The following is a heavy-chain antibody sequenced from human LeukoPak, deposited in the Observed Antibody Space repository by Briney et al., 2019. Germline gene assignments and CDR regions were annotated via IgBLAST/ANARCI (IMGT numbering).Heavy chain of an antibody. CDR3: ARAGTNLGDYDY. CDR2: ICYSGST. CDR1: GGSISSSSYY. D-gene: IGHD4-17*01. J-gene: IGHJ4*02. Sequence: SETLSLTCTVSGGSISSSSYYWGWIRQPPGKGLEWIGSICYSGSTYYNPSLKSRVTISVDTSKNQFSLKLSSVTAADTAVYYCARAGTNLGDYDYWGQGTLVTVSS. V-gene: IGHV4-39*01.